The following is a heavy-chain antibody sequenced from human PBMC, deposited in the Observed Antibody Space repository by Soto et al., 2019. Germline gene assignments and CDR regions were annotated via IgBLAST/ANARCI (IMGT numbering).Heavy chain of an antibody. J-gene: IGHJ4*02. D-gene: IGHD7-27*01. CDR3: AKASVGMWSDFDY. Sequence: EVQLLESGGGLVQPGESLTLSCAASGFTFSSYAMSWVRQAPGKGLEWVSAISGGGGNTYYAESVKGRFTISRDNSKRTLSLQMNSLRAEDTAIYSCAKASVGMWSDFDYWGQGTLVTVSS. CDR1: GFTFSSYA. CDR2: ISGGGGNT. V-gene: IGHV3-23*01.